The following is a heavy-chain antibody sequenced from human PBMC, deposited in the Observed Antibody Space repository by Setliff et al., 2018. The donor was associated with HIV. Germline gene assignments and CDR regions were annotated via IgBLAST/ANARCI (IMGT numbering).Heavy chain of an antibody. D-gene: IGHD5-18*01. Sequence: SETLSLTCTVSGGSISSGGYYWSWIRQHPGKGLEWIGYIYYSGSTYYNPSLKSRVTMSLDTSKNQFSLKLRSVTAADTAVYYCAREIQFSATTYYYYYMDDWGRGTTVTVSS. CDR3: AREIQFSATTYYYYYMDD. CDR1: GGSISSGGYY. J-gene: IGHJ6*03. V-gene: IGHV4-31*03. CDR2: IYYSGST.